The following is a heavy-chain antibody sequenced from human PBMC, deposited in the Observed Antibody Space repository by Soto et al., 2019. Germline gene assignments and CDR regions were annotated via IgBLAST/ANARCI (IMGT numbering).Heavy chain of an antibody. V-gene: IGHV4-59*12. Sequence: SETLSLTCTVSGGSISSYYWSWIRQPPGKGLEWIGEIYHSGSTNYNPSLKSRVTISVDKSKNQFSLKLSSVTAADTAVYYCAKIAARVYYYMDVWGKGTTVTVSS. J-gene: IGHJ6*03. CDR1: GGSISSYY. CDR3: AKIAARVYYYMDV. D-gene: IGHD6-6*01. CDR2: IYHSGST.